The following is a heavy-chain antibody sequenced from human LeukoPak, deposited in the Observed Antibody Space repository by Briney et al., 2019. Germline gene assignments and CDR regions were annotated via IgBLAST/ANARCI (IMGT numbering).Heavy chain of an antibody. Sequence: GGSLRLSCAASGFTFSSYEMNWVRQAPGKGLEWVSYISSSGSTIYYADSVKGRFTISRDSAKNSLYLQMNSLRAEDTAVYYCAREISWFDCSSTSCYWRDYYYYYGMDVWGQGTTVTVSS. CDR3: AREISWFDCSSTSCYWRDYYYYYGMDV. V-gene: IGHV3-48*03. J-gene: IGHJ6*02. CDR1: GFTFSSYE. D-gene: IGHD2-2*01. CDR2: ISSSGSTI.